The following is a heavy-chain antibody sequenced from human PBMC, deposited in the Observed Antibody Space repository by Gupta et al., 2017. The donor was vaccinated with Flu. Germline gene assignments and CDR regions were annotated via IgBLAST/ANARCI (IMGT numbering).Heavy chain of an antibody. V-gene: IGHV3-23*01. J-gene: IGHJ4*02. CDR1: GFTLTSYA. D-gene: IGHD6-19*01. CDR3: AKDPSSGPPYYVDC. CDR2: VDGSGHFT. Sequence: SGFTLTSYAMSWVRQAPGKGLEWVSLVDGSGHFTYYADSVKGRFTISRDTAKNTLYLQMTSLRAEDTALYYCAKDPSSGPPYYVDCWGQGIRVTGSA.